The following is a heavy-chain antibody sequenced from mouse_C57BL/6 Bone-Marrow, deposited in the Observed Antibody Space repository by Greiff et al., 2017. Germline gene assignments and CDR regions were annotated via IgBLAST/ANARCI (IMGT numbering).Heavy chain of an antibody. V-gene: IGHV1-64*01. Sequence: QVQLKQSGAELVKPGASVKLSCTASGYTFTSYCMHWVKQRPGQGLEWIGMIHPDSGSTNYNEKFQSKATLTEDTSSITAYMQLSSLTAEDSAVYDCTGEEYIAYGCWGKATTVT. CDR2: IHPDSGST. J-gene: IGHJ1*03. CDR3: TGEEYIAYGC. D-gene: IGHD1-1*01. CDR1: GYTFTSYC.